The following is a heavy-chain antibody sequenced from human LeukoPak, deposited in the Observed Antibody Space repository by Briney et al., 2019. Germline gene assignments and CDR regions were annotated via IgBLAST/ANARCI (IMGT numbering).Heavy chain of an antibody. CDR2: INPNSGGT. Sequence: GASVKVPCKASGYTFTGYYMHWVRQAPGQGLEWMGWINPNSGGTNYAQKFQGRVTMTRDTSISTAYIELSRLRSDDTAVYYCASGYCSSTSCYFWDFDYWGQGTLVTVSS. J-gene: IGHJ4*02. CDR3: ASGYCSSTSCYFWDFDY. V-gene: IGHV1-2*02. D-gene: IGHD2-2*03. CDR1: GYTFTGYY.